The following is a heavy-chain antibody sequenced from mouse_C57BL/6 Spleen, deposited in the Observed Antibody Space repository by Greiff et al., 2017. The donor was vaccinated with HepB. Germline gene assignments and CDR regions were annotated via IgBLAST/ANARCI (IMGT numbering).Heavy chain of an antibody. Sequence: EVQLVESGGGLVQPKGSLKLSCAASGFTFNTYAMHWVRQAPGKGLEWVARIRSKSSNYATYYADSVKDRFTISRDDSQSMLYLQMNNLKTEDTAMYYCVRDRDYYGSSHYAMDYWGQGTSVTVSS. CDR3: VRDRDYYGSSHYAMDY. CDR1: GFTFNTYA. D-gene: IGHD1-1*01. V-gene: IGHV10-3*01. J-gene: IGHJ4*01. CDR2: IRSKSSNYAT.